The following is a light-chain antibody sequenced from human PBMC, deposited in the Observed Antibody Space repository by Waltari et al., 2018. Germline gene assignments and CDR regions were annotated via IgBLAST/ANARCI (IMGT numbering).Light chain of an antibody. V-gene: IGLV1-44*01. J-gene: IGLJ3*02. CDR3: AAWDDSLIGPV. CDR1: RSNIGSNT. CDR2: GNN. Sequence: QSVLPQSPSTSGTPRQNVTISCSGSRSNIGSNTVHWYQQPPGTAPKLLIYGNNQRPSGVPDRFSGSKSGTSASLAISGLQSEDEADYYCAAWDDSLIGPVFGGGTKLTVL.